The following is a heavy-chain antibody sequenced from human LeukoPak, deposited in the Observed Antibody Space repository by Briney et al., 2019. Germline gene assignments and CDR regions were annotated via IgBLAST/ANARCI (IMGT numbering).Heavy chain of an antibody. Sequence: SVKVSCKASGGTFSSYTISWVRQAPGQGLEWMGRIIPILGIANYAQKFQGRVTITADKSTSTAYMELSSLRSEDTAVYYCARDSNYYDFWSGYSYNWFDPWGQGTVVTVSS. CDR1: GGTFSSYT. D-gene: IGHD3-3*01. V-gene: IGHV1-69*04. CDR2: IIPILGIA. J-gene: IGHJ5*02. CDR3: ARDSNYYDFWSGYSYNWFDP.